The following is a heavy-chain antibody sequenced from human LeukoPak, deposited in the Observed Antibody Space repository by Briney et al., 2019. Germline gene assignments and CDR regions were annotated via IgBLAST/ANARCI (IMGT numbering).Heavy chain of an antibody. D-gene: IGHD3-10*01. J-gene: IGHJ4*02. Sequence: SETLSLTCTVSGGYISGTTSYWGWIRQPPGKGLQWIGSIYYSGNTYYNPSLKSRVTISVDTSKNQFSLTLNSVTAADTAVYYCATLLSAPRDYWGQGILVTVSS. V-gene: IGHV4-39*01. CDR2: IYYSGNT. CDR1: GGYISGTTSY. CDR3: ATLLSAPRDY.